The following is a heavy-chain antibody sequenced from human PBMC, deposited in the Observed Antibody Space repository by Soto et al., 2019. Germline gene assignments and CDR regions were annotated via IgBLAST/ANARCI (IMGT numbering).Heavy chain of an antibody. Sequence: QVQLQESGPGLVKPSETLSLTCTVSGGSISSYYWSWIRQPPGKGLEWIGYIYYSGSTNYNPSLKSRVTISVDTSKNQFSLKLSSVTAADTAVYYCARDLGIGGNSYGWFDPWGQGTLVTVSS. D-gene: IGHD2-21*02. J-gene: IGHJ5*02. CDR1: GGSISSYY. V-gene: IGHV4-59*01. CDR3: ARDLGIGGNSYGWFDP. CDR2: IYYSGST.